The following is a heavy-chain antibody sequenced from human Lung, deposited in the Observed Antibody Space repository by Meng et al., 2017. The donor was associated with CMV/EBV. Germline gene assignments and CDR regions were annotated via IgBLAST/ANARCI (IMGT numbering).Heavy chain of an antibody. CDR1: GYSFTSYS. V-gene: IGHV7-4-1*02. Sequence: QVQLVQSGSELKTPGASVKVSCKASGYSFTSYSLNWLRQAPGQGLEWLGRINTYSGNPTYAQGFTGRIVFSLDTSVSTAYLQISSLKAEDTAVYYCARAWDTSGFWGQGTLVTVSS. J-gene: IGHJ4*02. D-gene: IGHD3-22*01. CDR2: INTYSGNP. CDR3: ARAWDTSGF.